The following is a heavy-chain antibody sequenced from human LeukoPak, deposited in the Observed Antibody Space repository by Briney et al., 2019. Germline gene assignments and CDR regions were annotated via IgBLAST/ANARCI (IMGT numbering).Heavy chain of an antibody. CDR2: MYYRGST. D-gene: IGHD3-10*01. CDR1: GGSIGSSGYY. J-gene: IGHJ4*02. V-gene: IGHV4-39*01. CDR3: ARHLSFRGGRPVVAFDY. Sequence: SETLSLTCTVSGGSIGSSGYYWGWIRQPPGKGLEWIGTMYYRGSTNYNPSLKSRVTISVDTSKNQFSLKLSSVTAADTAVYYCARHLSFRGGRPVVAFDYWGQGTLVTVSS.